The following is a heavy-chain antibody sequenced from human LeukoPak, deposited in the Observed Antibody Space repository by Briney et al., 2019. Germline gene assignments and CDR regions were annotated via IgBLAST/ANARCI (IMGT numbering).Heavy chain of an antibody. J-gene: IGHJ6*03. CDR3: AREAIAVAGTYYYYMDV. CDR2: IIPIFGTA. Sequence: GASVKVSCKASGGTFSSYAISWARQAPGQGLEWMGGIIPIFGTANYAQKFQGRVTITADKSTSTAYMELSSLRSEDTAVYYCAREAIAVAGTYYYYMDVWGKGTTVTVSS. V-gene: IGHV1-69*06. D-gene: IGHD6-19*01. CDR1: GGTFSSYA.